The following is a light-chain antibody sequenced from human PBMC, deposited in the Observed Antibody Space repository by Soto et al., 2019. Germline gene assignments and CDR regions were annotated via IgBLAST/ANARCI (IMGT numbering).Light chain of an antibody. J-gene: IGKJ2*01. CDR2: GAS. CDR3: QQYNNWPPRYT. CDR1: QSVSSN. V-gene: IGKV3-15*01. Sequence: EIVMTQSPATLSVSPGERATLSCRASQSVSSNLAWYQQKRGQAPRLLIYGASTRATGIPARFSGSGYGTEFTLTISSLQSEDFAVYYCQQYNNWPPRYTFGQGTKLKIK.